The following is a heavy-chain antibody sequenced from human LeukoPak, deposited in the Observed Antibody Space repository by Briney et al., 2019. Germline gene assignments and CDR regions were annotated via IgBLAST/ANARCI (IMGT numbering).Heavy chain of an antibody. Sequence: GASVKVSCKASGYTFTTYHMHWVRQAPGQGLEWVGMIDTSDGNTNYAQKFQGRVTMTRDTSTSTVYMELSYLRSEDTAVYYCATGRSGGTWFDPWGQGTLVTVSS. CDR2: IDTSDGNT. V-gene: IGHV1-46*01. CDR3: ATGRSGGTWFDP. D-gene: IGHD2-15*01. CDR1: GYTFTTYH. J-gene: IGHJ5*02.